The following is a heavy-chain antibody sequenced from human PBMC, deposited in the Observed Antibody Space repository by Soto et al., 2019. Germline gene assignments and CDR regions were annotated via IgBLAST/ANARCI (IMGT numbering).Heavy chain of an antibody. CDR2: SRDKPQGYST. J-gene: IGHJ6*02. CDR1: GFTLSDHY. Sequence: EVQLVESGGGLVQPGGSLRLSCAGSGFTLSDHYIDWVRQAPGKGLEWVGRSRDKPQGYSTAYAASVKGRFTTSRDESKNSAYLQMNSLTAADTAIYYCARDGLTAFGMIPPWDVDVWGQGTTVTVSS. V-gene: IGHV3-72*01. CDR3: ARDGLTAFGMIPPWDVDV. D-gene: IGHD3-3*01.